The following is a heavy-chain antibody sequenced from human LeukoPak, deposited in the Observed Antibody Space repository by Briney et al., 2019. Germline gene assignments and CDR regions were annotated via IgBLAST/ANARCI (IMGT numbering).Heavy chain of an antibody. Sequence: GVSLRLSCAASGFTFSSYSMNWVRQAPGKGLEWVSSISSSSSYIYYADSVKGRFTISRDNAKDSLYLQMNSLRAEDTAVYYCARGHCSSTSCYPFYLDYWGQGTLVTVSS. J-gene: IGHJ4*02. D-gene: IGHD2-2*01. CDR3: ARGHCSSTSCYPFYLDY. CDR1: GFTFSSYS. CDR2: ISSSSSYI. V-gene: IGHV3-21*01.